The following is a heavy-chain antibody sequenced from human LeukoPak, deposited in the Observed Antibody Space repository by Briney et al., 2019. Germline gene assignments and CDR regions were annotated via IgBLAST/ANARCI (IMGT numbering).Heavy chain of an antibody. J-gene: IGHJ4*02. CDR1: GGTLSSYA. Sequence: SVKVSCKASGGTLSSYAISWVRQAPGQGLEWMGGIIPIFGTANYAQKFQGRVTITADESTSTAYMELSSLRSEDTAVYYCARFSDIVVVPAASGPEDYWGQGTLVTVSS. CDR2: IIPIFGTA. CDR3: ARFSDIVVVPAASGPEDY. V-gene: IGHV1-69*13. D-gene: IGHD2-2*01.